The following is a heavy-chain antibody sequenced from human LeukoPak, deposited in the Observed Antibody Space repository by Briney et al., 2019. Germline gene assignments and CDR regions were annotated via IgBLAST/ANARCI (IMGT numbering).Heavy chain of an antibody. CDR3: AGDLWFGGAFDI. Sequence: SETLSLTCAVYGGSFSGYYWSWIRQPPGKGLEWIGEINHSGSTNYNPSLKSRVTISVDTSKNQFSLKLSSVTAADTAVYYCAGDLWFGGAFDIWGQGTMVTVSS. J-gene: IGHJ3*02. CDR2: INHSGST. V-gene: IGHV4-34*01. D-gene: IGHD3-10*01. CDR1: GGSFSGYY.